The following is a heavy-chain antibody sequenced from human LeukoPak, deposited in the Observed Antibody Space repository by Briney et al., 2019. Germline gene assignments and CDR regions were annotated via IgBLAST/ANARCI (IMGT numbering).Heavy chain of an antibody. CDR3: ARGRNPRVMTAISFQH. CDR1: GYTFTSYD. CDR2: MNPNSGNT. V-gene: IGHV1-8*01. D-gene: IGHD2-21*02. J-gene: IGHJ1*01. Sequence: GASVKISCKASGYTFTSYDINWVRQATGQGLEWMGWMNPNSGNTGYAQKFQGRVTMTRNTSISTAYMELSSLRSEDTAVYYCARGRNPRVMTAISFQHWGQGTLVTVSS.